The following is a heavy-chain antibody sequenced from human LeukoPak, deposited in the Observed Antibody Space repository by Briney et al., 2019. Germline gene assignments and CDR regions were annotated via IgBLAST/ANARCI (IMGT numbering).Heavy chain of an antibody. CDR3: ARAPSIAARRAVCFDP. D-gene: IGHD6-6*01. Sequence: ASVKVSCKASGYTFTGCYMHWVRQAPGQGLEWMGRINPNSGGTNYAQKFQGRVTMTRDTSISTAYMELSRLRSDDTAVYYCARAPSIAARRAVCFDPWGQGTLVTVSS. CDR1: GYTFTGCY. CDR2: INPNSGGT. V-gene: IGHV1-2*06. J-gene: IGHJ5*02.